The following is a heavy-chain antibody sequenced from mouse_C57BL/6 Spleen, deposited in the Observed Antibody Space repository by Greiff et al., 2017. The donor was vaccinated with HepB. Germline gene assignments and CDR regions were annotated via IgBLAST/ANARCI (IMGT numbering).Heavy chain of an antibody. D-gene: IGHD2-5*01. CDR1: GFTFSSYA. CDR2: ISDGGSYT. J-gene: IGHJ2*01. Sequence: EVQLQESGGGLVKPGGSLKLSCAASGFTFSSYAMSWVRQTPEKRLEWVATISDGGSYTYYPDNVKGRFTISRDNAKNNLYLQMSHLKSEDTAMYYCARDYSKGYYFDYWGQGTTLTVSS. V-gene: IGHV5-4*01. CDR3: ARDYSKGYYFDY.